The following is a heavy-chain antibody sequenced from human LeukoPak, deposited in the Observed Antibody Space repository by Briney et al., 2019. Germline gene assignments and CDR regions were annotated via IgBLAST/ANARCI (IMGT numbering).Heavy chain of an antibody. J-gene: IGHJ3*02. CDR1: GYRFTSYW. D-gene: IGHD1-1*01. Sequence: GESLKISFQGSGYRFTSYWIGWVRPMPGKGLEWMGIIYPGDSDTRYSPSFQGQVTISADKSISTAYLQWSSLKASDTAMYYCARQLNWNDDAFDIWGQGTMVTVSS. V-gene: IGHV5-51*01. CDR3: ARQLNWNDDAFDI. CDR2: IYPGDSDT.